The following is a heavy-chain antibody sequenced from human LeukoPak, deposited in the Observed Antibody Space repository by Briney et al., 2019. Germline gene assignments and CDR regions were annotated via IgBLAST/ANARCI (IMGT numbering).Heavy chain of an antibody. CDR1: GGSFSGYY. Sequence: SETLSLTCAVYGGSFSGYYWSWIRQPPGEGLEWIGEINHSGSTNYNPSLKSRVTISVDTSKNQFSLKLSSVTAADTAVYYCARGLSEITIFGAVTYFDYWGQGTLVTVSS. CDR2: INHSGST. J-gene: IGHJ4*02. V-gene: IGHV4-34*01. D-gene: IGHD3-3*01. CDR3: ARGLSEITIFGAVTYFDY.